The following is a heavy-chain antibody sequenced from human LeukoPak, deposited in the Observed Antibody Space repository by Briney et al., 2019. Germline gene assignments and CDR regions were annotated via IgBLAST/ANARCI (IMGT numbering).Heavy chain of an antibody. CDR1: GFNFVSYG. J-gene: IGHJ4*02. Sequence: GGSLRLSCAASGFNFVSYGMHWVRQAPGRGLEWVAFTRYDGSTKYYADSVKGRFTISRDNSKNTLFLHMNSLRVGDTAMYYCAKDSSSWYVCDYWGQGTLVTVSS. CDR3: AKDSSSWYVCDY. V-gene: IGHV3-30*02. D-gene: IGHD6-13*01. CDR2: TRYDGSTK.